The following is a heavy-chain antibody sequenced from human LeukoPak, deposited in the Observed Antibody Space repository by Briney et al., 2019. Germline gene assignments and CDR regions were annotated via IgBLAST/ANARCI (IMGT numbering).Heavy chain of an antibody. D-gene: IGHD1-20*01. CDR3: ARTHGTLTGTGFDY. J-gene: IGHJ4*02. Sequence: GGSLRLSCAASGFTFSSYGMNWVRQAPGKGLEWVSYISSSGSTIYYADSVKGRFTISRDNAKNSLYLQMNSLRAEDTAVYYCARTHGTLTGTGFDYWGQGTLVTVSS. V-gene: IGHV3-48*03. CDR1: GFTFSSYG. CDR2: ISSSGSTI.